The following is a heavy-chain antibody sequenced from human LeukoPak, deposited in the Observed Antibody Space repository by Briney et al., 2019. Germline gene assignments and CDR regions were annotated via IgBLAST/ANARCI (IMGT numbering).Heavy chain of an antibody. CDR1: GFTFSHYG. CDR2: VWPDGNKK. J-gene: IGHJ4*02. Sequence: GGSLRLSCAASGFTFSHYGMHWVRQAPGRGLEWVAIVWPDGNKKLYADPVKGRFIISKDNSQNTLHLEMNSLRTDDTAVYYCARGGYYDSSGLLLFGGQGTLVTVSS. CDR3: ARGGYYDSSGLLLF. D-gene: IGHD3-22*01. V-gene: IGHV3-33*01.